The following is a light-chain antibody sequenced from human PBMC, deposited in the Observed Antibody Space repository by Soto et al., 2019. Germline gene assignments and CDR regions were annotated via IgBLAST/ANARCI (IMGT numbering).Light chain of an antibody. Sequence: EIVLTQSPGTLSLSPGERATLSCRASQSVSSHYLAWYQQMPGQAPRLLIYGASSRATGIPDRFSCSGSGTAVTLTISRLEPEDFEVYYCQQYGGSPITFVQGTRLEIK. CDR3: QQYGGSPIT. V-gene: IGKV3-20*01. J-gene: IGKJ5*01. CDR2: GAS. CDR1: QSVSSHY.